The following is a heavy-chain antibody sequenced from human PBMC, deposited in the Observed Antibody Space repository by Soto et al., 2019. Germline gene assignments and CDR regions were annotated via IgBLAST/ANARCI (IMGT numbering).Heavy chain of an antibody. Sequence: QVQLVESGGGVVQPGRSLRLSCAASEFTFSAYDMNWVRQAPGKGLEWVAVITFDGNNKFYADSVSGRFTASRDNSKKTLYLQMSSLTADDTAVYYCARVGGTATYYFYAMDVWGQGTTVTVSS. V-gene: IGHV3-30-3*01. D-gene: IGHD3-10*01. CDR3: ARVGGTATYYFYAMDV. CDR2: ITFDGNNK. J-gene: IGHJ6*02. CDR1: EFTFSAYD.